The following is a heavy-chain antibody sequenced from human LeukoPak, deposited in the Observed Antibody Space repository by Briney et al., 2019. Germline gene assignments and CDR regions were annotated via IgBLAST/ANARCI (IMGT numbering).Heavy chain of an antibody. CDR1: GFTFSDYY. V-gene: IGHV3-11*06. CDR3: ARSAYYYDSRGYHNFYHYGMDV. Sequence: GGSLRLSCAASGFTFSDYYMTWIRQAPGKGLEWVSYISSSSNYTNYADSVKGRFTISRDNSKNTLYLQMNSLRAEDTAVYYCARSAYYYDSRGYHNFYHYGMDVWGQGTTVTVSS. J-gene: IGHJ6*02. D-gene: IGHD3-22*01. CDR2: ISSSSNYT.